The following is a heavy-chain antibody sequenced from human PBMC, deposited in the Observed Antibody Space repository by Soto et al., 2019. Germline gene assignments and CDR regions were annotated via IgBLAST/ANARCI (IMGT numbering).Heavy chain of an antibody. CDR1: NGSISGFY. V-gene: IGHV4-59*12. D-gene: IGHD1-26*01. J-gene: IGHJ4*02. Sequence: ETLSLTCSVSNGSISGFYWTWIRQPPGKILEWIGYIHYSGRTDYNPSLTSRATMSVDTSKNQFSLNLKSITAADTAVYYCVRVGVGIGNHFDSWGRGTLVTVSS. CDR3: VRVGVGIGNHFDS. CDR2: IHYSGRT.